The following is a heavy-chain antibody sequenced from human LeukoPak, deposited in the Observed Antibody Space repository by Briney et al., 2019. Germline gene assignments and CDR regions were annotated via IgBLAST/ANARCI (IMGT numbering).Heavy chain of an antibody. V-gene: IGHV4-59*01. CDR1: GGSISSYY. Sequence: PSETLSLTCTVSGGSISSYYWSWIRQPPGKGLEWIGYIYYSGSTNYNPSLKSRVTISVDTSKNQFSLKLSSVTAADTAVYYCARLKAGWGGYNWFDPWGQGTLVTVSS. CDR2: IYYSGST. J-gene: IGHJ5*02. CDR3: ARLKAGWGGYNWFDP. D-gene: IGHD3-16*01.